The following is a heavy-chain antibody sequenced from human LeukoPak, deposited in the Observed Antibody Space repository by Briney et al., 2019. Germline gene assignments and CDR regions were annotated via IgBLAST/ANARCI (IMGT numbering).Heavy chain of an antibody. D-gene: IGHD3-16*01. CDR2: IYHTGRT. Sequence: SETLSLTCTVSGGSLSSSSYYWGWIRQAPGKGLEWIGNIYHTGRTLYNPSLFNPSLKSRVTISVDTTKNHFSLNLSSVTAADTAVYYCARRHLGRYYYMDVWGKGTTVTVSS. CDR3: ARRHLGRYYYMDV. CDR1: GGSLSSSSYY. J-gene: IGHJ6*03. V-gene: IGHV4-39*02.